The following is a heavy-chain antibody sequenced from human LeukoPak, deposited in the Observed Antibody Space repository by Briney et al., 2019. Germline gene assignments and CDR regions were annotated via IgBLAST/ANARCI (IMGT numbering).Heavy chain of an antibody. V-gene: IGHV3-53*01. Sequence: PGGSLRLSCAASGFTVSSNYMSWVRQAPGKGLEWVSIIYSGGTTYYAGSVKGRFTISRDSSKNTLSLQMNSLRAEDTAMYYCARAVAGYYFDYWGQGTLVTVSS. CDR3: ARAVAGYYFDY. CDR2: IYSGGTT. J-gene: IGHJ4*02. CDR1: GFTVSSNY. D-gene: IGHD6-19*01.